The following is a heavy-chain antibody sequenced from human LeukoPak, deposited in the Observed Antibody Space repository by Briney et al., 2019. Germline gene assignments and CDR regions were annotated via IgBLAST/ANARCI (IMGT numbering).Heavy chain of an antibody. CDR2: TYYSGST. J-gene: IGHJ5*02. Sequence: SETLSLTCTVSGGSISSYYWSWIRQPPGKGLEWIGYTYYSGSTNYNPSLKGRVTISVDTSKNQSSLKLSSVTAADTAVYYCARRGYQLSWFDPWGQGTLVTVSS. CDR3: ARRGYQLSWFDP. CDR1: GGSISSYY. V-gene: IGHV4-59*01. D-gene: IGHD2-2*01.